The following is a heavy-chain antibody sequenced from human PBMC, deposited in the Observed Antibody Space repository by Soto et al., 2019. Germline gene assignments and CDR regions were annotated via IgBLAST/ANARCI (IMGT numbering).Heavy chain of an antibody. CDR2: INHSGIT. V-gene: IGHV4-34*01. D-gene: IGHD3-22*01. Sequence: SETLSLTCAVYGGSFSDDYWGWIRQPPGKGLEWIGEINHSGITNSNPSLKSRVTISLDTSKNQFSLKLSSVTAADTAVYYCAREGDYYDSSGYDGLAFDIWGQGTMVTVSS. J-gene: IGHJ3*02. CDR3: AREGDYYDSSGYDGLAFDI. CDR1: GGSFSDDY.